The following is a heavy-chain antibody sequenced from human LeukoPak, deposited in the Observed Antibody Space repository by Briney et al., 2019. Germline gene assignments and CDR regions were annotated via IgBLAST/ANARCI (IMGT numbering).Heavy chain of an antibody. CDR3: AKECTIFGEAFDY. CDR2: ISYDGSNK. CDR1: GFTFSSYA. V-gene: IGHV3-30*04. J-gene: IGHJ4*02. Sequence: GRSLRLSCAASGFTFSSYAMHWVRQAPGKGLEWVAVISYDGSNKYYADSVKGRFTISRDNSKNTLYLQMNSLRAEDTAVYYCAKECTIFGEAFDYWGQGTLVTVSS. D-gene: IGHD3-3*01.